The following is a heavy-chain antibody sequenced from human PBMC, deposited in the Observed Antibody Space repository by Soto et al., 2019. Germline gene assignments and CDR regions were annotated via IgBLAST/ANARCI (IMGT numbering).Heavy chain of an antibody. D-gene: IGHD3-22*01. CDR2: IYPGDSDT. J-gene: IGHJ6*02. Sequence: GESLKISWKGSGYSFTSYWIGWVRQMPGKGLEWMGIIYPGDSDTRYSPSFQGQVTISADKSISTAYLQWSSLKASDTAMYYCARSAPYPKIDMDVWGQGTTVTVS. V-gene: IGHV5-51*01. CDR3: ARSAPYPKIDMDV. CDR1: GYSFTSYW.